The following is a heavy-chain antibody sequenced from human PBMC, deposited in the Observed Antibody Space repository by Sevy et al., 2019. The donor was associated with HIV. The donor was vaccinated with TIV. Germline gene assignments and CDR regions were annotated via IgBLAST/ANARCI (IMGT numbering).Heavy chain of an antibody. CDR2: IYYSGST. Sequence: SETLSLTCTVSGGSISSGGYYWSWIHQHPGKGLECIGYIYYSGSTYYTPSLKSRVTISVDTSKSQFSLKLSSVTAADTAVYYCARATGYSYGLPAFDYWGQGTLVTVSS. V-gene: IGHV4-31*03. D-gene: IGHD5-18*01. CDR1: GGSISSGGYY. CDR3: ARATGYSYGLPAFDY. J-gene: IGHJ4*02.